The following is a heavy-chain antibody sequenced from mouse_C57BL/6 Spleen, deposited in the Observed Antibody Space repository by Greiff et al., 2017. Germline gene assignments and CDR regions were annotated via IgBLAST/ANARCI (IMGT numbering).Heavy chain of an antibody. CDR1: GYAFSSSW. Sequence: QVQLKESGPELVKPGASVKISCKASGYAFSSSWMNWVKQRPGKGLEWIGRIYPGDGDTNYNGKFKGKATLTADKSSSTAYMQLSSLTSEDSAVYFCARGGNYLYYAMDYWGQGTSVTVSS. V-gene: IGHV1-82*01. CDR3: ARGGNYLYYAMDY. D-gene: IGHD2-1*01. CDR2: IYPGDGDT. J-gene: IGHJ4*01.